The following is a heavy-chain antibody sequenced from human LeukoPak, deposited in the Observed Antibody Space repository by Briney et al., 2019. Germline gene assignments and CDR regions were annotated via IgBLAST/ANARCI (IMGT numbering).Heavy chain of an antibody. J-gene: IGHJ4*02. Sequence: ASVKVSCKASGYTFTDYYMHWVRQAPGQGLEWMGWINPKSDYTNYAQKFQGRVTMTRDTSISTAYMELSRLRSVDTAVYYCARVKGLYGDYGEIDYWGQGTLVTVPS. CDR1: GYTFTDYY. CDR2: INPKSDYT. D-gene: IGHD4-17*01. V-gene: IGHV1-2*02. CDR3: ARVKGLYGDYGEIDY.